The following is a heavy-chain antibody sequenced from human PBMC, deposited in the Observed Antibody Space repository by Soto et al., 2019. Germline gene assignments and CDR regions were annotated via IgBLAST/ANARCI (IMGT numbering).Heavy chain of an antibody. CDR1: GGSISSGGYS. Sequence: PSETLSLTCAVSGGSISSGGYSWGWIRQPPGKGLEWIGYIYHSGSTYYNPSLKSRVTLDSSKNQVVLSMTNMDPVDTATYYCALSQRAYSYASDSWSPGTLVTVSS. D-gene: IGHD2-21*01. V-gene: IGHV4-30-2*02. CDR3: ALSQRAYSYASDS. J-gene: IGHJ5*02. CDR2: IYHSGST.